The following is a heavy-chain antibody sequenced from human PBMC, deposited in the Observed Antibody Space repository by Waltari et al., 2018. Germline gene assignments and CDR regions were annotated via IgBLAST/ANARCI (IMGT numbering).Heavy chain of an antibody. J-gene: IGHJ4*02. V-gene: IGHV4-4*02. CDR2: VHHSGKT. CDR3: AGDRAIGLFFDY. D-gene: IGHD2-2*01. CDR1: GDSISGNYW. Sequence: QVQLQESGQGLVKPSGTLSLTCAVSGDSISGNYWWSWVRRSPVNGLEWIGQVHHSGKTHYNPSLQSRVTISVDKPKNQFSLNLNSVTAADTAVYYCAGDRAIGLFFDYWGRGTLVTVSS.